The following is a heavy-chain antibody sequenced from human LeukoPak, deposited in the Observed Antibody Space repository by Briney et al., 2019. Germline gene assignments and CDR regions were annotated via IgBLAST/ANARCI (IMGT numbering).Heavy chain of an antibody. CDR3: ARDSRLLHNWFDP. D-gene: IGHD3-22*01. V-gene: IGHV1-2*02. CDR2: INPNSGGT. J-gene: IGHJ5*02. Sequence: ASVKVSCKASGYTFTGYCMHWVRQAPGQGLEWMGWINPNSGGTNYAQKFQGRVTMTRDTSISTAYMELSRLRSDDTAVYYCARDSRLLHNWFDPWGQGTLVTVSS. CDR1: GYTFTGYC.